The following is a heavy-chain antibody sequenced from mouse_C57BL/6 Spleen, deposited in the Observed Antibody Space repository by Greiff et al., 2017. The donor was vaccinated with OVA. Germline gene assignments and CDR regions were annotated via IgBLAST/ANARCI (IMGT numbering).Heavy chain of an antibody. J-gene: IGHJ4*01. CDR2: ISSGGSYT. Sequence: EVKVVESGGDLVKPGGSLKLSCAASGFTFSSYGMSWVRQTPDKRLEWVATISSGGSYTYYPDSVKGRFTISRDNAKNTLYLQMSSLKSEDTAAYYCARHGGGNSFYAMDYWGQGTSVTVSS. CDR1: GFTFSSYG. D-gene: IGHD1-1*02. V-gene: IGHV5-6*01. CDR3: ARHGGGNSFYAMDY.